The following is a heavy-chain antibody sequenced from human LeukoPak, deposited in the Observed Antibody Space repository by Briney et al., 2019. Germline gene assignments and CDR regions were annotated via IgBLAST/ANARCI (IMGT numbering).Heavy chain of an antibody. V-gene: IGHV3-30*02. CDR1: GFIFSSYA. CDR3: AKGSNLDERYFQH. CDR2: IRFDGSKK. Sequence: GGSLRLPCAASGFIFSSYAMHWVRQAPGKGLQWVAFIRFDGSKKDYVDTGKGRLSISRDNSKNTLYLQMNSLKAEDTAVYYCAKGSNLDERYFQHWGQGTLVTVSS. D-gene: IGHD3-10*01. J-gene: IGHJ1*01.